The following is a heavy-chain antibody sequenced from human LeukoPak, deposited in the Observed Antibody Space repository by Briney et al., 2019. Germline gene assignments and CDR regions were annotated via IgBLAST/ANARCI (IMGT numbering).Heavy chain of an antibody. CDR3: AKALGYYDSSGYYVDAFDI. Sequence: GGSLRLSCAASGFTVSSNYMSWVRQAPGKGLEWVSYISSSSSTIYYADSVKGRFTISRDNAKNSLYLQMNSLRAEDTALYYCAKALGYYDSSGYYVDAFDIWGQGTMVTVSS. V-gene: IGHV3-48*04. D-gene: IGHD3-22*01. CDR1: GFTVSSNY. J-gene: IGHJ3*02. CDR2: ISSSSSTI.